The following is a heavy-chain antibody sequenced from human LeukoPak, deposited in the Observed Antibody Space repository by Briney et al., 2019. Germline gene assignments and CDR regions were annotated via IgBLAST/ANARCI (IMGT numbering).Heavy chain of an antibody. Sequence: GGSLRLSCAASGFTFSSSAMSWVRQAPGKGLEWVSAISNNGGYTYYADSVQGRFTISRDNSINTLFLQMNSLRAEDTAVYYCARAVKSRGWYGMDLWGQGTAVTVSS. CDR3: ARAVKSRGWYGMDL. CDR2: ISNNGGYT. CDR1: GFTFSSSA. V-gene: IGHV3-23*01. D-gene: IGHD6-19*01. J-gene: IGHJ6*02.